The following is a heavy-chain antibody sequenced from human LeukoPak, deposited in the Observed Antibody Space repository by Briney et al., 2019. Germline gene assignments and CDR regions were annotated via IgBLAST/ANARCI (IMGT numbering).Heavy chain of an antibody. V-gene: IGHV4-59*01. CDR2: INYSGST. Sequence: SETLSLTCTVSGGSISSYYWSWIRQPPGKRLEWIGYINYSGSTDYNPSLKSRVTISVDTSKNQFSLKLTSVTAADTAVYYCARDGAVAGGGRWFDPWGQGTLVTVSS. CDR3: ARDGAVAGGGRWFDP. J-gene: IGHJ5*02. D-gene: IGHD6-19*01. CDR1: GGSISSYY.